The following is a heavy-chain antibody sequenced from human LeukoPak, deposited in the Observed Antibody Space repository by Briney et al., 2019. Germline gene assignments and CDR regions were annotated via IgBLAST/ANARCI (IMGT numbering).Heavy chain of an antibody. CDR3: ARTSVINNYYYYMDV. J-gene: IGHJ6*03. CDR1: GFIFPLYT. D-gene: IGHD3-22*01. V-gene: IGHV3-21*01. Sequence: GGSLRLSCAASGFIFPLYTMNWVRQAPGKGREWVSSITSYSSYTYYRDSVKGRFTISRDNAKNSLFLEMNRVTADDTGVYYCARTSVINNYYYYMDVWGKGTTVTVSS. CDR2: ITSYSSYT.